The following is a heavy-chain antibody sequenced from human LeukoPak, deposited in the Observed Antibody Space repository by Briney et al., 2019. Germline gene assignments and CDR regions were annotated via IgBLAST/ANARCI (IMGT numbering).Heavy chain of an antibody. CDR1: GGYNSSYY. J-gene: IGHJ5*02. CDR2: IYYSGST. D-gene: IGHD2-15*01. Sequence: SETLSLTCTVSGGYNSSYYWSWIRRPPGKGLEWIGYIYYSGSTNYNPSLKSRVTISLDTSKNQFSLKLSSVAAADTAVYFCAGDRGCSGGSCYGHFDPWGQGTMVTVSS. CDR3: AGDRGCSGGSCYGHFDP. V-gene: IGHV4-59*01.